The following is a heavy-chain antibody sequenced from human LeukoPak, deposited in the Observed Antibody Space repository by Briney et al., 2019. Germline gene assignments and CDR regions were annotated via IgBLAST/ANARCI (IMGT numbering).Heavy chain of an antibody. CDR2: ISGGGGTT. J-gene: IGHJ5*02. CDR1: GFTFSSYA. V-gene: IGHV3-23*01. Sequence: PGGSLRLSCAASGFTFSSYAMSWVRQAPGKGLEWVSAISGGGGTTYYADSVKGRFTISRDNSKNTLYLQMNSLRAEDTAVYYCAKRGESSIAGGFDLWGQGTLVTVPS. D-gene: IGHD6-6*01. CDR3: AKRGESSIAGGFDL.